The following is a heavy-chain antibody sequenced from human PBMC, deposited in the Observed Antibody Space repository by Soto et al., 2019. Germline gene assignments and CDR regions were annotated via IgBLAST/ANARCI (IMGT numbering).Heavy chain of an antibody. CDR2: ISSSSSTI. CDR1: GFPFSSYI. V-gene: IGHV3-48*01. D-gene: IGHD3-9*01. CDR3: AREIDHYDISSYYYYMDV. J-gene: IGHJ6*03. Sequence: PGGSLRLSCAASGFPFSSYIMNWVRQAPGKGLEWVSYISSSSSTIYYADSVKGRFTISRDNAKNSLYLQMNSLRAEDTAVYYCAREIDHYDISSYYYYMDVWGKGTTVTVSS.